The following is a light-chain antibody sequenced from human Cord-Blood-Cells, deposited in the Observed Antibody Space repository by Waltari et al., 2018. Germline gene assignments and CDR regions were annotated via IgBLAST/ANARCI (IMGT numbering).Light chain of an antibody. J-gene: IGLJ1*01. CDR2: EGS. CDR1: SSDVGSYNL. Sequence: QSALTQPASVSGSPVQSITISCTGTSSDVGSYNLFSWYQQHPGKAPKILIYEGSKRPSGVSNRFSGSKSGNTASLTISGLQAEDEADYYCCSYAGSSTFYVFGTGTKVTVL. V-gene: IGLV2-23*01. CDR3: CSYAGSSTFYV.